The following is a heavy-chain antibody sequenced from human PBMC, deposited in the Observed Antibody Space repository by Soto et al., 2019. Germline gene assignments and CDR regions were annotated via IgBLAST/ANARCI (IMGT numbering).Heavy chain of an antibody. CDR2: IWYDGSNK. V-gene: IGHV3-33*01. CDR1: GFTFSSYG. D-gene: IGHD3-22*01. Sequence: GGSLRLSCAASGFTFSSYGMHWVRQSPGKGLEWVAVIWYDGSNKYYADSVKGRFTISRDNSKNTLYLQMNSLRAEDTAVYYCARYGRVVVITEKYYYGMEVWGQGTTVTVSS. J-gene: IGHJ6*02. CDR3: ARYGRVVVITEKYYYGMEV.